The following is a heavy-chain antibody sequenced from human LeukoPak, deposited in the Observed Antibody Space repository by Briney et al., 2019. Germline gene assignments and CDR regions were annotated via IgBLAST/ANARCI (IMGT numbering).Heavy chain of an antibody. D-gene: IGHD6-13*01. CDR2: ITSGSYI. Sequence: GGSLTLSCVASGFTFSSYTMNWVRQAAGKGLEWVSSITSGSYIYYAESVKGRFTISRDNAKNSLYLQMNSLRAEDTAVYYCARDPAADDYWGQGTLVTVSS. J-gene: IGHJ4*02. V-gene: IGHV3-21*01. CDR3: ARDPAADDY. CDR1: GFTFSSYT.